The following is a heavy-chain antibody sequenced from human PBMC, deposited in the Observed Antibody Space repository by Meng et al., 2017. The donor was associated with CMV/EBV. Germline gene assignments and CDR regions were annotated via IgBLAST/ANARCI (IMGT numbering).Heavy chain of an antibody. J-gene: IGHJ4*02. CDR2: IYYSGST. Sequence: QLQLQESGPGLVKPSETLSLTCTVSGGSISSSSYYWGWIRQPPGKGLEWIGSIYYSGSTYYNPSLKSRVTISVDTSKNQFSLKLSSVTAADTAVYYCARYSGSYYSYWGQGTLVPSPQ. CDR3: ARYSGSYYSY. V-gene: IGHV4-39*01. CDR1: GGSISSSSYY. D-gene: IGHD1-26*01.